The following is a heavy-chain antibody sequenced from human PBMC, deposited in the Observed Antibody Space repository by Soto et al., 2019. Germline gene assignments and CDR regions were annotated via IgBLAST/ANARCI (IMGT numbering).Heavy chain of an antibody. Sequence: GASVKVSCKASGYTFTGYYMHWVRQAPGQGLEWMGWMNPKSANTGYAQNFQGRVTMTRNTSISTAYMELSSLRSEDTAVYYCARSPSWETTITPYYFDYWGQGTLVTVSS. J-gene: IGHJ4*02. CDR2: MNPKSANT. CDR1: GYTFTGYY. V-gene: IGHV1-8*02. CDR3: ARSPSWETTITPYYFDY. D-gene: IGHD4-4*01.